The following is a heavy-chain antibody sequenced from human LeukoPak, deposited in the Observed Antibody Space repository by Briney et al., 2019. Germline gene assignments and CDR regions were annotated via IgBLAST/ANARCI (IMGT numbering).Heavy chain of an antibody. J-gene: IGHJ4*02. V-gene: IGHV4-34*01. CDR3: GVSTTRATTRTIDY. CDR1: GESFSAYF. Sequence: SETLSLTCAVYGESFSAYFWTWIRQPPGKGLEWIGEISRGGSTNYRPSLKSRVTISLDTSKNQVSLTLSSVTAADTAMYYCGVSTTRATTRTIDYWGQGTLVTVSS. D-gene: IGHD4-17*01. CDR2: ISRGGST.